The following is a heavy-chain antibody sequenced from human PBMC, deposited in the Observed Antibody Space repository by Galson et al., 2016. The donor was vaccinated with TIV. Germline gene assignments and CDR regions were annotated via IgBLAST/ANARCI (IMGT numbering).Heavy chain of an antibody. J-gene: IGHJ3*01. CDR2: MRSYFDGGTI. CDR3: ATGAYGDYLGSDSLDV. V-gene: IGHV3-15*01. Sequence: SLRLSCAGSGFIFSNAWMTWVRQAPGKGLEWVGRMRSYFDGGTIDYAAPVKGRFTISRDDSKKELFLQMNSLKTDDTAVYFCATGAYGDYLGSDSLDVWGQGKKVTVS. D-gene: IGHD4-17*01. CDR1: GFIFSNAW.